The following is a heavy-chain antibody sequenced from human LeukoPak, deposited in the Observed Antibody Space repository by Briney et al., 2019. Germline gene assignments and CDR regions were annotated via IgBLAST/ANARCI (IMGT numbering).Heavy chain of an antibody. CDR1: GFTFSSYA. CDR2: ISYDGSNK. V-gene: IGHV3-30-3*01. J-gene: IGHJ4*02. Sequence: GGSLRLSCAASGFTFSSYAMHWVRQAPGKGLEWVAVISYDGSNKYYADSVKGRFTISRDNSKNTLYLQMNSLRAEDTAVYYCARDLVSIVVVTYRLSYWGQGTLVTVSS. CDR3: ARDLVSIVVVTYRLSY. D-gene: IGHD2-21*02.